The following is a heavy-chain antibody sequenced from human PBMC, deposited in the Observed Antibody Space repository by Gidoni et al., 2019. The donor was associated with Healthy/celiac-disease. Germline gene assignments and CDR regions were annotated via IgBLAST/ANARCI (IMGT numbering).Heavy chain of an antibody. J-gene: IGHJ4*02. CDR1: GYTCTSCG. D-gene: IGHD4-17*01. V-gene: IGHV1-18*01. Sequence: QLQLLQSGAEVQKPGASVKVSCKAYGYTCTSCGISWVRQAPGQGLGWMGWISAYNGNTNDAQKLQGRVTMTTDTATRTAYMELRSLRSDDTAVYYCARVRVDYGDYDSYFDYWGQGTLVTVSS. CDR3: ARVRVDYGDYDSYFDY. CDR2: ISAYNGNT.